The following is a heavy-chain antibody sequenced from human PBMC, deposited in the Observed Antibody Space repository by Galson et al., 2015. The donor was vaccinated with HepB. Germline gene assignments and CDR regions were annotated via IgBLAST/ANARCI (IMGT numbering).Heavy chain of an antibody. V-gene: IGHV1-69*13. D-gene: IGHD1-26*01. J-gene: IGHJ3*01. Sequence: SVKVSCKASGGTFRSYAFSWVRQAPGQGLEWMGGIIPMFRTANYAQKFQGRLTITADDSTSTAYMELSSLRSEDTAVYYCAKEEVGTTAGYAFDFWGQGTMVTVSS. CDR1: GGTFRSYA. CDR2: IIPMFRTA. CDR3: AKEEVGTTAGYAFDF.